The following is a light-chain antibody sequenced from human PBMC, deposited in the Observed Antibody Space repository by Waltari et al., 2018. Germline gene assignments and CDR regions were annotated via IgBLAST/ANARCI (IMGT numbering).Light chain of an antibody. CDR3: CSYAGRGTYV. CDR2: EVF. J-gene: IGLJ1*01. V-gene: IGLV2-23*02. CDR1: TSDVESYDL. Sequence: QSALTQPASVSGTPGQSLTISCSGTTSDVESYDLVSWYQQHPGEAPKLLICEVFKRPPDTSSRFSGAKSGRTASLTISGLQPEDEADYYCCSYAGRGTYVFGSGTKVTVL.